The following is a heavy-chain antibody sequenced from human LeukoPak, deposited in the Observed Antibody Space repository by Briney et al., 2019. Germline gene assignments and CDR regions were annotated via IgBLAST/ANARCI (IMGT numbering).Heavy chain of an antibody. CDR2: IIPIFGTA. J-gene: IGHJ6*02. V-gene: IGHV1-69*13. CDR1: GYTFSSYA. D-gene: IGHD4-17*01. CDR3: ARDPIGDYYYYYYYGMDV. Sequence: SVKVSCKASGYTFSSYAISWVRQAPGQGLEWMGGIIPIFGTANYAQKFQGRVTITADESTSTAYMELSSLRSEDTAVYYCARDPIGDYYYYYYYGMDVWGQGTTVTVS.